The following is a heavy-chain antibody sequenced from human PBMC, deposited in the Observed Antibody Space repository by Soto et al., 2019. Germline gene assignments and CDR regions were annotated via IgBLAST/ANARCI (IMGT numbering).Heavy chain of an antibody. CDR2: MNPNSGNT. CDR1: GYSFTSYD. CDR3: ARVSMGSSSEDFQH. D-gene: IGHD6-6*01. V-gene: IGHV1-8*01. J-gene: IGHJ1*01. Sequence: QVQLVQSGAEVKKPGASVKVSCKASGYSFTSYDINWVRQATGQGLEWMGWMNPNSGNTGYAQKFQGRVTMTRNTPISTAYMELSSLGSDDTAVYYCARVSMGSSSEDFQHWGQGTLVTVSS.